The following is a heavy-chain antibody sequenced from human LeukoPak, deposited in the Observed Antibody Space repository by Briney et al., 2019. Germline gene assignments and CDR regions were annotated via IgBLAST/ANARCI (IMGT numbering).Heavy chain of an antibody. D-gene: IGHD3-10*01. J-gene: IGHJ4*01. CDR2: ISNSGYNT. CDR1: GFTVSSRA. V-gene: IGHV3-23*01. Sequence: GGSLRLSCAAPGFTVSSRAMSWVRQAPGKGLDWVSTISNSGYNTWYADSVKGRFTISRDNSQNPLYLQMSSLRAEDTALYFCARHDGSSFIYYVDYWGHGALVTVSS. CDR3: ARHDGSSFIYYVDY.